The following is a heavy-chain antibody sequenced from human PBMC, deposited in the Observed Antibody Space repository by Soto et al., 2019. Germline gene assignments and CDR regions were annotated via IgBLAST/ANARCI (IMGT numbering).Heavy chain of an antibody. CDR2: ISSSSSYI. Sequence: GGSLRLSCAASGFTFSSYSMNWVRQAPGKGLEWVSSISSSSSYIYYADSVKGRFTISRDNSKNTLYLQMNSLRAEDTAVYYCAREEGGWDPRVVLWGNWFDPWGQGTLVTVSS. V-gene: IGHV3-21*01. CDR3: AREEGGWDPRVVLWGNWFDP. J-gene: IGHJ5*02. D-gene: IGHD6-19*01. CDR1: GFTFSSYS.